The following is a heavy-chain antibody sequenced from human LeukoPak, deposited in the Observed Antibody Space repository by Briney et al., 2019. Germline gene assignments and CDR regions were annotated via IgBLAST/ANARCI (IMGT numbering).Heavy chain of an antibody. D-gene: IGHD3-10*01. CDR3: ARAEGWFGELAFDY. Sequence: SQTLSLTCTVSGGSISSGDYYWSWIRQPPGKGREWIGYIYYSGSTYYNPSLKSRVTISVDTSKNQFSLKLSSVTAADTAVYYCARAEGWFGELAFDYWGQGTLVTVSS. CDR2: IYYSGST. CDR1: GGSISSGDYY. V-gene: IGHV4-30-4*08. J-gene: IGHJ4*02.